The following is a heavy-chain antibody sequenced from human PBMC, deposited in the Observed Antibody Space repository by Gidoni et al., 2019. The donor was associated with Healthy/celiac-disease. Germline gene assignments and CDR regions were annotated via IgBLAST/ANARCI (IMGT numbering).Heavy chain of an antibody. J-gene: IGHJ6*02. CDR3: ARDSIVVVPAAIPPTYGMDV. CDR1: GGPIRSSSYY. D-gene: IGHD2-2*02. Sequence: QLQLQESGPGLVKPSETLSLTCTVSGGPIRSSSYYLGWIRQPPGTGLEWIGSIYYSGSTYYKPSLKSRVTISVDTSKNQFSLKLSSVTAADTAVYYCARDSIVVVPAAIPPTYGMDVWGQGTTVTVSS. CDR2: IYYSGST. V-gene: IGHV4-39*02.